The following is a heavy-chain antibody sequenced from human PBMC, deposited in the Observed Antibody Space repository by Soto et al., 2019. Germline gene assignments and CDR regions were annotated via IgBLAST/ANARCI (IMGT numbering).Heavy chain of an antibody. CDR1: GGSISSGGYY. V-gene: IGHV4-31*03. J-gene: IGHJ6*02. CDR3: ASGGRGYSYGPSHYYGMDV. Sequence: SETLSLTCTVSGGSISSGGYYWSWIRQHPGKGLEWIGYIYYSGSTYYNPSLKSRVTISVDTSKNQFSLKLSSVTAADTAVYYCASGGRGYSYGPSHYYGMDVWGQGTTVTVSS. D-gene: IGHD5-18*01. CDR2: IYYSGST.